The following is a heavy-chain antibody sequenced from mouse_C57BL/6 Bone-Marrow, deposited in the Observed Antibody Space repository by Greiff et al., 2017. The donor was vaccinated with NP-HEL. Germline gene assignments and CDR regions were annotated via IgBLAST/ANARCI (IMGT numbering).Heavy chain of an antibody. D-gene: IGHD1-1*01. CDR2: IYPGDGDT. J-gene: IGHJ4*01. CDR3: ARIPFITTVVANYYAMDY. Sequence: QVQLQQSGAELVKPGASVKISCKASGYAFSSYWMNWVKQRPGKGLEWIGQIYPGDGDTNYNGKFQGKATLSADKSSSTAYMQLSSLTSEDSAVYFCARIPFITTVVANYYAMDYWGQGTSVTVSS. CDR1: GYAFSSYW. V-gene: IGHV1-80*01.